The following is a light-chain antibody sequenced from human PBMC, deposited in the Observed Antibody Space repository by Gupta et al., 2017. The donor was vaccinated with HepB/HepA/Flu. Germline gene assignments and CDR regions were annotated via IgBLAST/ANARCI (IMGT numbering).Light chain of an antibody. CDR1: SSDVGGYNS. CDR3: SSFTRSTSTLGL. V-gene: IGLV2-14*03. J-gene: IGLJ3*02. CDR2: DVT. Sequence: QSALTQPASVSGSPGQSITISCTGTSSDVGGYNSVSWYQQYPGKAPTLLIYDVTARPSGISTRFSASKSGNTASLTISGRQTEDEAEYFCSSFTRSTSTLGLFGGGTKVTVL.